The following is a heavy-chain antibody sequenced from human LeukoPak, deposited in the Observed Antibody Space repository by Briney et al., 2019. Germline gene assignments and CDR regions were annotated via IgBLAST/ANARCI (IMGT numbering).Heavy chain of an antibody. V-gene: IGHV4-59*01. CDR1: GGSISSYY. D-gene: IGHD3-10*01. CDR2: IYYSGST. CDR3: ARAYHYGSGSYYPYYYYYYGMDV. Sequence: SETLSLTCTVSGGSISSYYWSWIRQPPGKGLESIGYIYYSGSTNYNPSLKSRVTISVDTSKNQFSLNLSSVTAADTAVYYCARAYHYGSGSYYPYYYYYYGMDVWGQGTTVTVSS. J-gene: IGHJ6*02.